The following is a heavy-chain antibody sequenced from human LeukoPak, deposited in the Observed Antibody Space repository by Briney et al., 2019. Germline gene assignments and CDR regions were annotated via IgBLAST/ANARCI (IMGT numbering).Heavy chain of an antibody. CDR1: GYTFTSYD. CDR3: ATARYSGTYVTNYFDY. J-gene: IGHJ4*02. D-gene: IGHD1-26*01. Sequence: ASVKVSCKASGYTFTSYDINWVRQATGQGLEWMGWMNPNSGNTGYAQKFQGRVTMTRNTSISTAYLQWSSLKASDTAMYYCATARYSGTYVTNYFDYWGQGTLVTVSS. V-gene: IGHV1-8*01. CDR2: MNPNSGNT.